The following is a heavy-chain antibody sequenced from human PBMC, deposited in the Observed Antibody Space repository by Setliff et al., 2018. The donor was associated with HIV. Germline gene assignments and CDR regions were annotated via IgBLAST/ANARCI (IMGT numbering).Heavy chain of an antibody. D-gene: IGHD3-16*01. Sequence: PSETLSLTCTVSNDSINYQYWAWIRQPPGKGLEWIGSIYYSGNTNYNPSLKSRVTISIDTSKSQFSLKLTSVSAADTAMYYCARAGRRTGHSYTWFDPWGQGTLVTVSS. V-gene: IGHV4-59*11. CDR1: NDSINYQY. CDR2: IYYSGNT. J-gene: IGHJ5*02. CDR3: ARAGRRTGHSYTWFDP.